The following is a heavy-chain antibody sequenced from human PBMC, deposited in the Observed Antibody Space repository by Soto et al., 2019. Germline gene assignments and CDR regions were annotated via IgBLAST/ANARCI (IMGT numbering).Heavy chain of an antibody. CDR2: ISAYNGNT. Sequence: ASVKVSCKASGYTFTSYGISWVRQAPGQGLEWMGWISAYNGNTNYAQKLQGRVTITADESTSTAYMELSSLRSEDTAVYYCARAGGGSYGYHYYYGMDVWGQGTTVTVSS. V-gene: IGHV1-18*01. J-gene: IGHJ6*02. CDR1: GYTFTSYG. CDR3: ARAGGGSYGYHYYYGMDV. D-gene: IGHD5-18*01.